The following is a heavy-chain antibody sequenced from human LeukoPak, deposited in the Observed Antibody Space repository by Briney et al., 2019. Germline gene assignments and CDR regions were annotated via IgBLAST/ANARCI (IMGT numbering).Heavy chain of an antibody. V-gene: IGHV3-30-3*01. CDR2: ISYDGSNK. CDR1: GFIFSSYA. D-gene: IGHD4-17*01. CDR3: ARDYGDYRYYYGMDV. Sequence: GGSLRLSCAASGFIFSSYAMHWVRQAPGKGLEWVAVISYDGSNKYYADSVKGRFTISRDNSKNTLYLQMNSLRAEDTAVYYCARDYGDYRYYYGMDVWGQGTTVTVSS. J-gene: IGHJ6*02.